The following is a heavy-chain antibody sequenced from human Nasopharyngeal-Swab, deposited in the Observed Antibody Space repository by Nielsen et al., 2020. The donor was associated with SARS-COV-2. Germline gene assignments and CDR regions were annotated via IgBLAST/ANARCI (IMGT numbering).Heavy chain of an antibody. CDR3: ARAIYCSSTSCFGFDY. Sequence: GGSLRLSCAASGFTFSSYAMHWVRQAPGKGLEWVAVISYDGSNKYYADSVKGRFTISRDNSKNTLYLQMNSLRAEDTAVYYCARAIYCSSTSCFGFDYWGQGTLVTVSS. V-gene: IGHV3-30-3*01. J-gene: IGHJ4*02. CDR2: ISYDGSNK. CDR1: GFTFSSYA. D-gene: IGHD2-2*01.